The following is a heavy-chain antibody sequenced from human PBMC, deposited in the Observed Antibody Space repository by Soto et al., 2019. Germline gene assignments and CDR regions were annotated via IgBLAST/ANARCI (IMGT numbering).Heavy chain of an antibody. CDR1: GGSISSGNYY. D-gene: IGHD1-7*01. CDR3: ATMGTPATGLYYFDC. J-gene: IGHJ4*02. V-gene: IGHV4-30-4*01. Sequence: SETLSLTCTVSGGSISSGNYYWSWIRQPPVKGLVWIGFISYSGSTYYNSSLKSRVTISVDTSKNQFSLNLSFVIAADTAVYYCATMGTPATGLYYFDCWGQGTLVTVSS. CDR2: ISYSGST.